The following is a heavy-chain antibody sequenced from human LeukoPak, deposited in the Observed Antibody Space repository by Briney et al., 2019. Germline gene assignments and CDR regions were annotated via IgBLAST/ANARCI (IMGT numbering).Heavy chain of an antibody. CDR3: AKDRRSGWPQFDY. CDR2: ISCRGGRT. CDR1: GFSFGSYA. Sequence: QPGGSLRLSCAASGFSFGSYAMSCVRQAPGKGLEWVSAISCRGGRTYYADSVKGRFTISRDNSKNTLYLQMNSLRAADTAVYYCAKDRRSGWPQFDYWGQGTLVTVSS. V-gene: IGHV3-23*01. J-gene: IGHJ4*02. D-gene: IGHD6-19*01.